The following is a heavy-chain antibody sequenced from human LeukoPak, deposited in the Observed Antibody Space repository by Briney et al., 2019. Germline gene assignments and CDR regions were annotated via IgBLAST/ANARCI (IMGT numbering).Heavy chain of an antibody. J-gene: IGHJ6*03. CDR3: ARGFRSSSSSHYYYYYMDV. CDR1: GGSISSYY. D-gene: IGHD6-6*01. CDR2: IYYSGST. Sequence: KSSETLSLTCTVSGGSISSYYWSWIRQPPGKGLEWIGYIYYSGSTNYNPSLMSRVTISVDTSKNQFSLKLSSVTAADTAVYYCARGFRSSSSSHYYYYYMDVWGKGTTVTVSS. V-gene: IGHV4-59*01.